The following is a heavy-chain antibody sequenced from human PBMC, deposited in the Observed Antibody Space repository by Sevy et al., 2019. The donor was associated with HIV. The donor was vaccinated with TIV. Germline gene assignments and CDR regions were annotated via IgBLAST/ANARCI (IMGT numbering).Heavy chain of an antibody. CDR3: ARSRVDFLPPYYFQYYGMDV. J-gene: IGHJ6*02. D-gene: IGHD3-3*01. V-gene: IGHV5-51*01. CDR2: IYAGDSDT. CDR1: GFTFTDYW. Sequence: GESLKISCKTSGFTFTDYWIGWVRQMPGKGLEWMGIIYAGDSDTRYSPSFRGQVTISADKATSTAYLQWSSLKASDTAMYYCARSRVDFLPPYYFQYYGMDVWGQGTTVTVSS.